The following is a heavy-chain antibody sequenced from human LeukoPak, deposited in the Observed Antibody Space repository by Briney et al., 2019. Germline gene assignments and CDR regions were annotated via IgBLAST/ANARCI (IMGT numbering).Heavy chain of an antibody. Sequence: PGGSLRLSRSASGFTFSDYSMSLIRQAPGKGLEGVSAIRGGGSSTYYADSVKCRFTISRDNSKNTLYLQMNSLRAEDTAVYYCAREDIVVVPAGQYNWFDPWGQGTLVTVSS. CDR1: GFTFSDYS. D-gene: IGHD2-2*01. CDR3: AREDIVVVPAGQYNWFDP. V-gene: IGHV3-23*01. J-gene: IGHJ5*02. CDR2: IRGGGSST.